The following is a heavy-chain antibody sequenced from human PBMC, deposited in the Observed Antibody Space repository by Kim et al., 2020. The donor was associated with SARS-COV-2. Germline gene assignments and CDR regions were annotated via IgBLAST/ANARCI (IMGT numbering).Heavy chain of an antibody. D-gene: IGHD2-2*01. CDR1: GFTFSSYG. CDR3: AKDYAVVPAAIAEAGGMDV. V-gene: IGHV3-30*18. J-gene: IGHJ6*02. Sequence: RGSLRLSCAASGFTFSSYGMHWVRQAPGKGLEWVAVISYDGSNKYYADSVKGRFTISRDNSKNTLYLQMNSLRAEDTAVYYCAKDYAVVPAAIAEAGGMDVWGQGTTVTVSS. CDR2: ISYDGSNK.